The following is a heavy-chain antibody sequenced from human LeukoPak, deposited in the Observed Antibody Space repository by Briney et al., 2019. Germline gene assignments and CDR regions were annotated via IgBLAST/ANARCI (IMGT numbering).Heavy chain of an antibody. J-gene: IGHJ4*02. CDR1: GGSFSGYY. CDR3: ARGRHTYYYGSGSYYKGGDY. Sequence: SETLSLTCAVYGGSFSGYYWSWIRQPPGKGLEWIGEINHSGSTNYNPSLKSRVTISVDTSKNRFSLKLRSVTAADTAVYYCARGRHTYYYGSGSYYKGGDYWGQGTLVTVSS. V-gene: IGHV4-34*01. D-gene: IGHD3-10*01. CDR2: INHSGST.